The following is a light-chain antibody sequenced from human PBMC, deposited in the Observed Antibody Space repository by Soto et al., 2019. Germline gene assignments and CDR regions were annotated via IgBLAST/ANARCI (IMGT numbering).Light chain of an antibody. CDR1: QSVSSY. CDR2: DAS. Sequence: EIVFTQSPATLSLSPGERATLSCRASQSVSSYLAWYQQRPGQAPRPLIYDASNRATGSPSRFSGSGSGTDFTLTISSLEPGDLAVYYCQQRSTWITFGQGTRLEIK. J-gene: IGKJ5*01. CDR3: QQRSTWIT. V-gene: IGKV3-11*01.